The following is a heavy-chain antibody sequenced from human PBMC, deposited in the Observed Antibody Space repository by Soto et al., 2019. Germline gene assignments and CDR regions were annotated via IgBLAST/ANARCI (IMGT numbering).Heavy chain of an antibody. V-gene: IGHV4-59*08. CDR2: IYYSGST. D-gene: IGHD1-26*01. CDR3: ARRYGGNLDY. Sequence: QVQLQESGPGLVKPSETLSLTCTVSGGSISSYYWSWIRQPPGKGLEWIGYIYYSGSTNYNPTLKSRVTLSVDTSTHPFSLKRSSVTAADAAVYYCARRYGGNLDYWGQGTLVTVSS. J-gene: IGHJ4*02. CDR1: GGSISSYY.